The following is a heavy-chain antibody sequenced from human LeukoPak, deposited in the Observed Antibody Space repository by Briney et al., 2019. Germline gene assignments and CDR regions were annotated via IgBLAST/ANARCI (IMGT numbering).Heavy chain of an antibody. CDR1: GGSVSSGSYY. Sequence: SETLSLTCTVSGGSVSSGSYYWSWIRQPPGKVLEWIGHIYYSGTTNYNPSLKSRVTISVDMSKNQFSLKLSSVTAADTAVYYCARSVSGYDYYFDYWGQGTLVTVSS. D-gene: IGHD5-12*01. J-gene: IGHJ4*02. CDR3: ARSVSGYDYYFDY. CDR2: IYYSGTT. V-gene: IGHV4-61*01.